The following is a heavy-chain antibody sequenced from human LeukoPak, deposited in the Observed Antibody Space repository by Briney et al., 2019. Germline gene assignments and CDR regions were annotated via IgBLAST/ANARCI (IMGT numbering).Heavy chain of an antibody. D-gene: IGHD3-3*01. Sequence: ASVTVSFAASGGTFSMYTISWVRPAPGQGREWMGGIILNFGTANYAQKFQGRVTITTDESTSTAYMELSSLRSEDTAVYYCARGSLEWFPNDPRFDYWGQGTLVTVSS. CDR2: IILNFGTA. CDR3: ARGSLEWFPNDPRFDY. V-gene: IGHV1-69*05. CDR1: GGTFSMYT. J-gene: IGHJ4*02.